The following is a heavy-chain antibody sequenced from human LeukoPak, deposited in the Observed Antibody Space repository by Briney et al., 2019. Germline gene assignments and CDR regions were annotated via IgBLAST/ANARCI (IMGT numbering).Heavy chain of an antibody. V-gene: IGHV3-23*01. CDR3: AKGGLYYDSSLQH. CDR2: TSGSGGST. CDR1: GFTFRSHA. J-gene: IGHJ1*01. D-gene: IGHD3-22*01. Sequence: GGSLRLSCAASGFTFRSHAMSWVRQAPGKGLERVSATSGSGGSTDYADSVKGRFTISRDNSKNTLYLQMTSLRAEDTAVYYCAKGGLYYDSSLQHWGQGTLVTVSS.